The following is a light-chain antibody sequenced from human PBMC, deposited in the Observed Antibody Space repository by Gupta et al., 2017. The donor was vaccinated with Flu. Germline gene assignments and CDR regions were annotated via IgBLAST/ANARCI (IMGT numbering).Light chain of an antibody. J-gene: IGLJ1*01. CDR3: SSFAGSGTLV. Sequence: QSALTQPASVSGSPGQSITITCTGTITDIGDYYFVSWYQQHPGKVPKLIIYEVTNRPSGVSHRFSGSKSGTTASLAISGLQAEDEADYYCSSFAGSGTLVFGTGTKVTVL. CDR1: ITDIGDYYF. CDR2: EVT. V-gene: IGLV2-14*01.